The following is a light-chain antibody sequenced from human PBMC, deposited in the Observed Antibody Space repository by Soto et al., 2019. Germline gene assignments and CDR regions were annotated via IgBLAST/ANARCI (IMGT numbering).Light chain of an antibody. CDR2: TGS. J-gene: IGKJ1*01. Sequence: DLQMNQSTSSVSASVGDRVTITCRASQAIDSWLAWYQQKPGEAPKLLIFTGSLLHSGVPPRFSGSGSVTDFALSISSLQPEDFATYYCQQTLSFPPTFGQGTKV. CDR3: QQTLSFPPT. CDR1: QAIDSW. V-gene: IGKV1-12*01.